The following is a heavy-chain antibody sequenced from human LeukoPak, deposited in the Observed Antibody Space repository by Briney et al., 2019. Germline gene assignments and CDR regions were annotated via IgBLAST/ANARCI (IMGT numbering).Heavy chain of an antibody. V-gene: IGHV3-23*01. CDR1: GFTFSSYA. CDR2: ISGSGDNT. Sequence: GGSMRLSCAASGFTFSSYAMSWVRQAPGKGLEWVSGISGSGDNTYYADSVKGRFTISRDNSKNTLYVQVNSLGTEDTAAYYCAKGSYYDSSGSFYFDYWGQGTLVTVSS. CDR3: AKGSYYDSSGSFYFDY. J-gene: IGHJ4*02. D-gene: IGHD3-22*01.